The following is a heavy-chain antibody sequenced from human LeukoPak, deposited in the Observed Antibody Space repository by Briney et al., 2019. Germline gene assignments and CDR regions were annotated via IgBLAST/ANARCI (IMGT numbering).Heavy chain of an antibody. V-gene: IGHV4-59*13. CDR1: GDSISGYY. CDR3: ARFGHHLVPNYYYVDL. D-gene: IGHD6-13*01. J-gene: IGHJ2*01. Sequence: SETLSLTCTVSGDSISGYYWSWFRQPPGKGLEWIAYIYNSVTTNYSPSLKSGVTISLDTSKNQISLKLSSVTAADTAVYYCARFGHHLVPNYYYVDLWGRGTLVTVPS. CDR2: IYNSVTT.